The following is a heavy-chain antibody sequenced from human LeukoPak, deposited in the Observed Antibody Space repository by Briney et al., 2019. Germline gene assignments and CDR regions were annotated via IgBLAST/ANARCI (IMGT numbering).Heavy chain of an antibody. Sequence: GGSLRLSCAASGFTFSSYAMSWVRQAPGKGLEWVSAISGSGGSTYYAESVKGRFTISRDNSKNTLYLQMNSLRAEDTAVYYCAKDFMRGSGYDVGEYYFDYWGQGTLVTVSS. D-gene: IGHD5-12*01. CDR1: GFTFSSYA. CDR3: AKDFMRGSGYDVGEYYFDY. J-gene: IGHJ4*02. CDR2: ISGSGGST. V-gene: IGHV3-23*01.